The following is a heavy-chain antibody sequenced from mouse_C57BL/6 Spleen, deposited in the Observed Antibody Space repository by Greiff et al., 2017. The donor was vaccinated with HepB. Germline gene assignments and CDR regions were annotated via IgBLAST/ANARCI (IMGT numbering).Heavy chain of an antibody. Sequence: VQLQQSGPGMVKPSQSLSLTCTVTGYSITSGYDWHWIRHFPGNKLEWMGYISYSGSTNYNPSFKSRISITHDTSKNHFFLKLNSVTTEDTATYYCARVDYGSSYYWYFDVWGTGTTVTVSS. CDR2: ISYSGST. D-gene: IGHD1-1*01. J-gene: IGHJ1*03. V-gene: IGHV3-1*01. CDR3: ARVDYGSSYYWYFDV. CDR1: GYSITSGYD.